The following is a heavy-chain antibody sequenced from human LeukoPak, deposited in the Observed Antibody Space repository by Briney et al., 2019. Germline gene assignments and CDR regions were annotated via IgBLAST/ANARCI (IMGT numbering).Heavy chain of an antibody. CDR2: IDPSDSYT. CDR1: GYSFTSYW. Sequence: GESLKISCKGSGYSFTSYWISWVRQMPGKGLEWMGRIDPSDSYTNYSPSSQGHVTISADKSISTAYLQWSSLEASDTAMYYCARHLTISSVVRGVITDYWGQGTLVTVSS. D-gene: IGHD3-10*01. J-gene: IGHJ4*02. V-gene: IGHV5-10-1*01. CDR3: ARHLTISSVVRGVITDY.